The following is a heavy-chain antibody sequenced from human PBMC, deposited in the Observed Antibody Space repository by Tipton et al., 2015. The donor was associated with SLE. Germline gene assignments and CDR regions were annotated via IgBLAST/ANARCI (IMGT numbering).Heavy chain of an antibody. Sequence: SLRLSCAASGLTLSHYWLHWVRQAPGKGLVWVSRTSGDATTTAYADSVKGRFTISIDSAKNTLYLQMNSLRDEDTALYYCTTVPPGTTVPGTRTYWVQGILVPVSS. D-gene: IGHD6-19*01. CDR2: TSGDATTT. CDR1: GLTLSHYW. V-gene: IGHV3-74*01. CDR3: TTVPPGTTVPGTRTY. J-gene: IGHJ4*02.